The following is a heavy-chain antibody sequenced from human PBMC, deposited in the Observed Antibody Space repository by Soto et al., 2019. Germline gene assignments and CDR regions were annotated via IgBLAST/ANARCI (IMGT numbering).Heavy chain of an antibody. J-gene: IGHJ4*02. D-gene: IGHD6-13*01. Sequence: EVQLVESGGGLVQPGRSLRLSCAASGFTFDDYAMHWVRQAPGKGLEWVSGISWNSGSIGYADSVKGRFTISRDNDKHSLYLQMNSLRAEDTALYYCAKDPSYSSSWVPYFDSWGQGTLVTVSS. CDR3: AKDPSYSSSWVPYFDS. V-gene: IGHV3-9*01. CDR2: ISWNSGSI. CDR1: GFTFDDYA.